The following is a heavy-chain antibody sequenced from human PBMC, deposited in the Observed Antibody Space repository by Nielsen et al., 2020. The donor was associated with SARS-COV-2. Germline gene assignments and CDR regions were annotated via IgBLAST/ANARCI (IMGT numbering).Heavy chain of an antibody. CDR3: ARDRGSSSWTNYYYYYGMDV. D-gene: IGHD6-13*01. V-gene: IGHV3-21*01. CDR1: GFTFSSYA. CDR2: ISSSSSYI. J-gene: IGHJ6*02. Sequence: GGSLRLSCAASGFTFSSYAMHWVRQAPGKGLEWVSSISSSSSYIYYADSVKGRFTISRDNARNSLYLQMNSLRAEDTAVYYCARDRGSSSWTNYYYYYGMDVWGQGTTVTVSS.